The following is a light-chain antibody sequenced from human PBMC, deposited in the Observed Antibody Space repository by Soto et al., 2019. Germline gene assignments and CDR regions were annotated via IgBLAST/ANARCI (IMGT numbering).Light chain of an antibody. V-gene: IGKV3-15*01. Sequence: EIVMTQSPATLAVSPGETATLSCRASQIVSTNLAWYQQKPGQTPRLLIYGASTRASGVPARFSGSGSGTEFTRTISRLQSEDFGVCYCQQYNIWLQLTFGGGTRVE. CDR1: QIVSTN. J-gene: IGKJ4*01. CDR3: QQYNIWLQLT. CDR2: GAS.